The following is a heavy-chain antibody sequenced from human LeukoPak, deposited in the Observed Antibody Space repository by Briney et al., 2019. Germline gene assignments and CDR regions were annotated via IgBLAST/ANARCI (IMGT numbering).Heavy chain of an antibody. D-gene: IGHD3-3*01. CDR1: GYTLTSYA. CDR2: ISAYIGNT. J-gene: IGHJ6*03. Sequence: ASAKVSCKASGYTLTSYAMDCVRQAPGQRLEWMGWISAYIGNTNYAQKLQGRVTMTTDTSTSTAYMVLRSLRSDDTAVYYCARGPRGSTMWVYYYYMDVWGKGTTVTVSS. CDR3: ARGPRGSTMWVYYYYMDV. V-gene: IGHV1-18*01.